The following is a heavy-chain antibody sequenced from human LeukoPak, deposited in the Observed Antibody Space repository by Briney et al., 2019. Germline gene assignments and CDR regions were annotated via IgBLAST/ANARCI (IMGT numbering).Heavy chain of an antibody. D-gene: IGHD3-3*01. Sequence: PGGSLRLSCAPSEFTFNNYTLNWVRQVPGKGLEWVSSINNSSRYISYADSVNGRFTISRDNAKNSLYLQMNSLRAEDTAVYYCARDLRFLEWLSIYYYYGMDVWGQGTTVTVSS. CDR3: ARDLRFLEWLSIYYYYGMDV. CDR2: INNSSRYI. CDR1: EFTFNNYT. J-gene: IGHJ6*02. V-gene: IGHV3-21*01.